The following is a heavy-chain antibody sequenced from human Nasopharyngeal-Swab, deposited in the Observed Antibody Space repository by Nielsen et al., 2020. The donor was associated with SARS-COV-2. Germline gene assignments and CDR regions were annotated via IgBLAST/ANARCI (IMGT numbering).Heavy chain of an antibody. CDR2: IYPRNYDT. J-gene: IGHJ6*02. V-gene: IGHV5-51*01. D-gene: IGHD5-12*01. CDR3: VRPEGVATSFKYYFQYGMDV. Sequence: GESLKISCKGSGYNFTSYWNAWVRQIPGKGLEWRGIIYPRNYDTSYSPSFQGQVTISADKSISTAYLQWSSLKASDTAMYYCVRPEGVATSFKYYFQYGMDVWGQGTMVTVPS. CDR1: GYNFTSYW.